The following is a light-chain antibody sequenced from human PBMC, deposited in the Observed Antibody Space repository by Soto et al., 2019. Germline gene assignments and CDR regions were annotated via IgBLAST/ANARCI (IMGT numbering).Light chain of an antibody. CDR1: QSVSSY. V-gene: IGKV3-11*01. CDR3: HQRSNWLFT. CDR2: DAS. J-gene: IGKJ3*01. Sequence: EIVLTQSPATLSLSPGERATLSCRASQSVSSYLAWYQQKPGQAPRLLIYDASNRATGIPARFSGSGSGTDFTLTISSLAPEDFAVYYCHQRSNWLFTFGPGTKVDIK.